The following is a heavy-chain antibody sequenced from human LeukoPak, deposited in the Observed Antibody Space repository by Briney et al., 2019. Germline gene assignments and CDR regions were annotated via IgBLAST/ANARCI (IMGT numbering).Heavy chain of an antibody. CDR3: ASEGAIQLWSPFDY. CDR2: IYTSGST. D-gene: IGHD5-18*01. V-gene: IGHV4-4*07. J-gene: IGHJ4*02. Sequence: SETLSLTCTVSGGSISSYYWSWIRQPAGKGLEWIGRIYTSGSTNYNPSLKSRVTMSVDTSKNQFSLKLSSVTAADTAVYYCASEGAIQLWSPFDYWGQGTLVTVSS. CDR1: GGSISSYY.